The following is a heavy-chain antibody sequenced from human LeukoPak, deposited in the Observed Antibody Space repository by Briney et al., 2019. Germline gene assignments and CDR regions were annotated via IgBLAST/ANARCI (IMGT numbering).Heavy chain of an antibody. Sequence: PGGSLRLSCAASGFTFNSYAMTWVRQAPGKGLEWVSGISGTGGNIYYADSVKGRFTISRDNSKSTLYLQMNSLRTEDTAVYFCAKDMAITMMDPGAFDIWGQGTMVTVSS. CDR3: AKDMAITMMDPGAFDI. CDR2: ISGTGGNI. D-gene: IGHD1-14*01. V-gene: IGHV3-23*01. CDR1: GFTFNSYA. J-gene: IGHJ3*02.